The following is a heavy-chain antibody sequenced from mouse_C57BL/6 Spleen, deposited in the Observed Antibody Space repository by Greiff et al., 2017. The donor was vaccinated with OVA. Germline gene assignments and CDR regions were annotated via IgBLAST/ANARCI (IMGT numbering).Heavy chain of an antibody. J-gene: IGHJ2*01. CDR2: IDPSDSYT. CDR1: GYTFTSYW. Sequence: VQLQQPGAELVMPGASVKLSCKASGYTFTSYWMHWVKQRPGQGLEWIGEIDPSDSYTNYNQKFKGKSTLTVDKSSSTAYMQLSSLTSEDSAVYYCARAGITTVVATHYFDYWGQGTTLTVSS. CDR3: ARAGITTVVATHYFDY. D-gene: IGHD1-1*01. V-gene: IGHV1-69*01.